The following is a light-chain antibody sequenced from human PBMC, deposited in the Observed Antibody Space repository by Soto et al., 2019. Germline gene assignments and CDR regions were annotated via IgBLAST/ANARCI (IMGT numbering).Light chain of an antibody. CDR1: QSVSTS. Sequence: DIVLTQSPATLSVSPGERATLSCRASQSVSTSLAWYQHKLGLPPRLVIYGASTRVTGITARFSGSGSETDFTLTISDLKSEDFVLFDHQQYDNSRPPVTFGGGTEVEI. V-gene: IGKV3-15*01. CDR2: GAS. J-gene: IGKJ4*01. CDR3: QQYDNSRPPVT.